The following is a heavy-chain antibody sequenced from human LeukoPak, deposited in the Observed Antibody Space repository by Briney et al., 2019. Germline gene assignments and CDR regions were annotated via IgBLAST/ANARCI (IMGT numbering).Heavy chain of an antibody. CDR3: AREEGYCSSTSCQNDY. CDR2: INPKSGGT. V-gene: IGHV1-2*02. J-gene: IGHJ4*02. CDR1: GYTFTGYF. D-gene: IGHD2-2*01. Sequence: ASVKVPCKASGYTFTGYFVHWVRQAPGQGLEWMGWINPKSGGTNYAQNFQGRVTMTRDTSISTAYMELSRLISDDTAVYYCAREEGYCSSTSCQNDYWGQGTLVTVSS.